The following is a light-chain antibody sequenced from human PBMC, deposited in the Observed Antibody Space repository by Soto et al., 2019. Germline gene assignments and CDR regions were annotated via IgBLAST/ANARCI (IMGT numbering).Light chain of an antibody. V-gene: IGKV3-20*01. CDR1: QRVSSH. J-gene: IGKJ5*01. CDR3: QQYGSSPRT. Sequence: ETVMTQSPVTLSVSPGDTATLSCRASQRVSSHLAWYQQKPGQAPRLLIYGASSRATGIPDRFSGSGSGTDFTLTISRLEPEDFAVYYCQQYGSSPRTFGQGTRLEIK. CDR2: GAS.